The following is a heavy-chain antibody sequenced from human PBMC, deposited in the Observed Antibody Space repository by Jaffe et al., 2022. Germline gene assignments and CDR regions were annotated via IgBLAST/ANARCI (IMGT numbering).Heavy chain of an antibody. V-gene: IGHV3-23*01. Sequence: EVQLLESGGGLEQPGGSLRLSCAASGFTFSSYAMSWVRQAPGKGLEWVSGISGSGGTTNYAGSVKGRFTISRDNSKNTLYLQMNSLRAEDTAVYYCAKEIVVVPAHSRQDAFDIWGQGTMVTVSS. CDR2: ISGSGGTT. CDR1: GFTFSSYA. D-gene: IGHD2-2*01. J-gene: IGHJ3*02. CDR3: AKEIVVVPAHSRQDAFDI.